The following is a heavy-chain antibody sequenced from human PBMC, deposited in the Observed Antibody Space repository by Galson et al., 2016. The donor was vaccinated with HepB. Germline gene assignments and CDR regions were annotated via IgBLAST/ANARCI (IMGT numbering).Heavy chain of an antibody. Sequence: SLRLSCAASGFTFSTYGMHWVRQTPGKGLEWVPVIWYAGNNKYYSDSVKGRFTISRDNSKNTLYLQMSSLRVEDAAIYFCAGGTAWHHFNFWGQGSLVIVSS. CDR3: AGGTAWHHFNF. CDR1: GFTFSTYG. J-gene: IGHJ4*02. V-gene: IGHV3-33*01. CDR2: IWYAGNNK. D-gene: IGHD1-26*01.